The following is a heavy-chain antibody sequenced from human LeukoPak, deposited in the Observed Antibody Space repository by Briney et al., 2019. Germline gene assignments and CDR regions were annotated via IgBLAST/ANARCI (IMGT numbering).Heavy chain of an antibody. Sequence: PSETLSLTCTVSGGSISSGGYYWSWIRQPPGKGLEWIGYIYHSGSTYYNPSLKSRVTISVDRSKNQFSLKLSSVTAADTAVYYCARNGWTSYSSSSWGLGLWFDPWGQGTLVTVSS. CDR3: ARNGWTSYSSSSWGLGLWFDP. CDR1: GGSISSGGYY. V-gene: IGHV4-30-2*01. D-gene: IGHD6-6*01. J-gene: IGHJ5*02. CDR2: IYHSGST.